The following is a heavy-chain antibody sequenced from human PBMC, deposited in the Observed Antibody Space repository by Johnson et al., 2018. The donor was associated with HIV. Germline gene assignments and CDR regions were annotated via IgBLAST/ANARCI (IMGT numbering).Heavy chain of an antibody. D-gene: IGHD2-8*01. CDR3: ARGGMRGEIGAFDI. Sequence: VQLVESGGGLVQPGGSLRLSCAASAFTFSSFAMSWVRPAPGKGLEWVSGISGAGGRRNYADSVKGRFTIFRDNAKNSLYLQMNRLRDEATALYYCARGGMRGEIGAFDIWGQGTMVTVSS. J-gene: IGHJ3*02. CDR2: ISGAGGRR. CDR1: AFTFSSFA. V-gene: IGHV3-23*04.